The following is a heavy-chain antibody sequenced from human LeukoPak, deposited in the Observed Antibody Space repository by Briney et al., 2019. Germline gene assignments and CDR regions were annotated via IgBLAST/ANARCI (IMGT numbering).Heavy chain of an antibody. V-gene: IGHV3-23*01. J-gene: IGHJ4*02. CDR3: AKRRAVAGPPPAWYFDY. Sequence: PGGSLRLSCAASGFTFSSYGMSWVRQAPGKGLEWVSAISGSGGSTYYADSVKGRFTISRDNSKNTLYLQMNSLRAEDTAVYYCAKRRAVAGPPPAWYFDYWGQGTLVTVSS. CDR1: GFTFSSYG. CDR2: ISGSGGST. D-gene: IGHD6-19*01.